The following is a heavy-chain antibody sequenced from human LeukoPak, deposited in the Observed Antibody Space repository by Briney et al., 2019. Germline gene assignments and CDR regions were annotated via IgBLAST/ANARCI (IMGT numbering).Heavy chain of an antibody. J-gene: IGHJ4*02. V-gene: IGHV3-23*01. D-gene: IGHD6-6*01. CDR1: GFTFSSSA. CDR3: ARNSDSSSSGPPFHCDY. Sequence: GGSLRLSCAASGFTFSSSATSWVRQAPGKGLEWVSSISGSGSGGTTYDADSVRGRFTISRDNAKNSLYLQMNNLRAEDTAVYYCARNSDSSSSGPPFHCDYWGQGTLVTVSS. CDR2: ISGSGSGGTT.